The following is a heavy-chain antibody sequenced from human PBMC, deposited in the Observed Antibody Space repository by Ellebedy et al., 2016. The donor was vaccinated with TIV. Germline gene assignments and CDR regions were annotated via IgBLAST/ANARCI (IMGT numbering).Heavy chain of an antibody. D-gene: IGHD2-2*01. J-gene: IGHJ6*02. Sequence: PGGSLRLSCAASGFTFDDYAMHWVLHAPGKGLEWVSGMSWNSGTIDYAYSVQGRFTISRDNAKNSLYLQMNSLRAEDTAVYFCAKHSGNSGSCYLLYYYYGMDVWGQGTTVTVSS. CDR2: MSWNSGTI. CDR3: AKHSGNSGSCYLLYYYYGMDV. V-gene: IGHV3-9*01. CDR1: GFTFDDYA.